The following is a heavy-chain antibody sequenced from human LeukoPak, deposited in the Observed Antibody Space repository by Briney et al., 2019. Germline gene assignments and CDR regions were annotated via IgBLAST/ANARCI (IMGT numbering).Heavy chain of an antibody. CDR1: GFTFSSYG. Sequence: PGGTLRLSCAASGFTFSSYGMSWVRQAPGKGLEWVSAISGSGGSTYYADSVKGRFTISRDNSKNTLYLQMNSLRAEDTAVYYCAREGRGVHAFDIWGQGTMVTVSS. V-gene: IGHV3-23*01. D-gene: IGHD3-10*01. CDR3: AREGRGVHAFDI. J-gene: IGHJ3*02. CDR2: ISGSGGST.